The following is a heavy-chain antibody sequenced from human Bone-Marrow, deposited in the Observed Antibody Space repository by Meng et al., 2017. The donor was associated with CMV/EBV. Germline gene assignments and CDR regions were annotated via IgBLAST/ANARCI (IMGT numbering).Heavy chain of an antibody. V-gene: IGHV4-39*01. CDR1: GGSINTNTYY. CDR2: IYDSGST. J-gene: IGHJ4*02. CDR3: ARSADNDFWSGYSY. D-gene: IGHD3-3*01. Sequence: SETLSLTCTVSGGSINTNTYYWGWIRQPPGEGLEWIGSIYDSGSTYYNPSLKSRITMSVDTSKNQFSLNLSSVTAADTAVYFCARSADNDFWSGYSYWGQGTLVTVYS.